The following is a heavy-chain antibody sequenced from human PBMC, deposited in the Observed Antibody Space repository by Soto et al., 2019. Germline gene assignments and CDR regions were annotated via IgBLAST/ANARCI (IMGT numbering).Heavy chain of an antibody. Sequence: QVQLVQSGAEVKKPGASVKVSCKASGYTFTGYYMHWVRQAPGQGLEWMGWINPNSGGTNYAQKLQGRVTMTRDTSISTAYMALSRLRSDDTAVYYCASYEFGELRLGGMDVWGQGTTVTVSS. CDR2: INPNSGGT. D-gene: IGHD3-10*01. CDR3: ASYEFGELRLGGMDV. V-gene: IGHV1-2*02. CDR1: GYTFTGYY. J-gene: IGHJ6*02.